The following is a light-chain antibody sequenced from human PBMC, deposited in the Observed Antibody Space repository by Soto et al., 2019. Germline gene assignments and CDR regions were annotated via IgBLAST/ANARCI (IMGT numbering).Light chain of an antibody. CDR3: QQSYCTPSLT. Sequence: DIQMTQSPSSLSASVGDRVTITCRASQSISSYLNWYQQKPGKAPKLLIYAASSLQSGVPSRFSGSGSGTDFTLTISSLQPEDFATYDCQQSYCTPSLTFGGGTKVEIK. CDR1: QSISSY. CDR2: AAS. V-gene: IGKV1-39*01. J-gene: IGKJ4*01.